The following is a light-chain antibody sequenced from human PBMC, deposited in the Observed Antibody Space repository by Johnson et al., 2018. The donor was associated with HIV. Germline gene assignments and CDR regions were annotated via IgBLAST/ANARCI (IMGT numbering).Light chain of an antibody. Sequence: QSVLTQPPSVSAAPGQKVTISCSGSSSNIGNSYVSWYQQLPGTAPKLLIYDNNKRPSGVPDRFSGSKSGTSATLGITGLQTGDEADYFCGTWDNSLRTAFFGPGTKVTVL. CDR2: DNN. J-gene: IGLJ1*01. CDR1: SSNIGNSY. V-gene: IGLV1-51*01. CDR3: GTWDNSLRTAF.